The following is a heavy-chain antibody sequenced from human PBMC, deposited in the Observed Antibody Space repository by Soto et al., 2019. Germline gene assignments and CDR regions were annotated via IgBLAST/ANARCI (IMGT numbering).Heavy chain of an antibody. CDR3: ARGYYDFWSGYYPSYNWFDS. D-gene: IGHD3-3*01. CDR2: INPSGGST. CDR1: GYTFTSYY. J-gene: IGHJ5*01. Sequence: GASVKVSCKASGYTFTSYYMHWVLQAPGQGLEWMGIINPSGGSTSYAQKFQGRVTMTRDTSTSTVYMELSSLRSEDTAVYYCARGYYDFWSGYYPSYNWFDSWGQGTLVTVSS. V-gene: IGHV1-46*01.